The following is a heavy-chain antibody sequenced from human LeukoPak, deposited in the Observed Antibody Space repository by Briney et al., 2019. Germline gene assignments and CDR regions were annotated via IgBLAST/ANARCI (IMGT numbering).Heavy chain of an antibody. CDR3: AKALDLLPFDY. J-gene: IGHJ4*02. D-gene: IGHD2-2*01. V-gene: IGHV3-23*01. Sequence: GGSLRLSCAASGFTFSSYAMSWVRHAPGKGLEWVSAISGSGGSTYYADSVKGRFTVSRDNSKNTLYLQMNSLRAEDTPIYYCAKALDLLPFDYWGQGTLLTVSS. CDR1: GFTFSSYA. CDR2: ISGSGGST.